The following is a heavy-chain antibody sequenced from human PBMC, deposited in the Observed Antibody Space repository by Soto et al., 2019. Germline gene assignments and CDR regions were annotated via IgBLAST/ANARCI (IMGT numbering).Heavy chain of an antibody. V-gene: IGHV1-8*01. J-gene: IGHJ6*02. Sequence: QVQLVQSGAEVRKPGASVRVSCKASGYSFTGHDVNWVRQASGQGLEWMGWMNPKSGGTGYAQKFQCSVTMTSDTSINTDYVDLSGLTSQDTAVYYCVKVAELTSVYDHAMDVCGQGTTVTVSS. CDR3: VKVAELTSVYDHAMDV. CDR2: MNPKSGGT. CDR1: GYSFTGHD. D-gene: IGHD5-12*01.